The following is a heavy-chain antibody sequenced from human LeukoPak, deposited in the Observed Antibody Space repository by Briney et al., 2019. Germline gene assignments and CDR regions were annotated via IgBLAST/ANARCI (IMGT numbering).Heavy chain of an antibody. Sequence: WGSLGLSCAASELTLSSYAMTWVRQAPGKGLEWVSGISGSGGNTYYPDSVRGRFTISRDNSKNTLSLQMNSLRAEDTAVYYCAKEHYGSGMTTFDYWGQGTLVTVSS. V-gene: IGHV3-23*01. D-gene: IGHD3-10*01. CDR3: AKEHYGSGMTTFDY. J-gene: IGHJ4*02. CDR1: ELTLSSYA. CDR2: ISGSGGNT.